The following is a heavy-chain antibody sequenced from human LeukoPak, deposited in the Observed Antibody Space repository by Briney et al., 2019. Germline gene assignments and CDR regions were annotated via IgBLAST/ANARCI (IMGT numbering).Heavy chain of an antibody. CDR2: FYYNGST. Sequence: SETLSLTCTVSGGSISSSSYYWGWIRQPPGKGLEWIGSFYYNGSTYYNPSLKSRSTISVDTSKNQFSLKLSSVTAADTAVYYCARDLSTRHHHYYFDYWGQGTLVTVSS. CDR1: GGSISSSSYY. J-gene: IGHJ4*02. CDR3: ARDLSTRHHHYYFDY. V-gene: IGHV4-39*02.